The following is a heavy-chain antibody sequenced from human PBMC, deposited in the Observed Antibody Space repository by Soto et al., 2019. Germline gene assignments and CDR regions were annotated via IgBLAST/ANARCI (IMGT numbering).Heavy chain of an antibody. CDR3: AKDKVLLWFGELPGGMDV. V-gene: IGHV3-30*18. J-gene: IGHJ6*02. CDR1: GFTFSSYG. D-gene: IGHD3-10*01. Sequence: QVQLVESGGGVVQPGRSLRLSCAASGFTFSSYGMHWVRQAPGKGLEWVAVISYDGSNKYYADSVKGRFTISRDNPKNTLYLQMNSLSAEDTAVYYCAKDKVLLWFGELPGGMDVWGQGTTVTVSS. CDR2: ISYDGSNK.